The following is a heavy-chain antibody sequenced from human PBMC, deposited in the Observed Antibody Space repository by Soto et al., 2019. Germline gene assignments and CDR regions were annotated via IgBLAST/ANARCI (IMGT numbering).Heavy chain of an antibody. CDR2: IYYSGST. D-gene: IGHD3-3*01. V-gene: IGHV4-61*01. J-gene: IGHJ4*02. CDR3: ARGEVWLLYKYYFDY. CDR1: GGSVSSGSYY. Sequence: SETLSLTCTVSGGSVSSGSYYWSWIRQPPGKGLEWIGYIYYSGSTNYNPSLKSRVTISVDTSKNQFSLKLSSVTAADTAVYYCARGEVWLLYKYYFDYWGQGTLVTVSS.